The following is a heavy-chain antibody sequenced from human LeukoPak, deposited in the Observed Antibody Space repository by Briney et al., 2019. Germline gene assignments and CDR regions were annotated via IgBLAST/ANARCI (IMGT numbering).Heavy chain of an antibody. Sequence: PSQTLSLTCTVSGGSISSGDYYWSWIRQPPGKGLEWIGYIYYSGSTYYNPSLKSRVTISVDTSKNQFSLKLSSVTAADTAVYYCARRTWQQLAPYGYFDYWGQGTLVTVSS. CDR3: ARRTWQQLAPYGYFDY. D-gene: IGHD6-13*01. CDR2: IYYSGST. V-gene: IGHV4-30-4*08. CDR1: GGSISSGDYY. J-gene: IGHJ4*02.